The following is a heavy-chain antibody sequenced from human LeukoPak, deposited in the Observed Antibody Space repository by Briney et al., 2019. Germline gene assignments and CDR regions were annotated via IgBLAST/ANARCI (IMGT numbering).Heavy chain of an antibody. D-gene: IGHD3-3*01. J-gene: IGHJ6*02. V-gene: IGHV3-30*18. CDR2: ISYDGSNK. CDR1: GFTFSSYG. Sequence: GGSLRLSCAASGFTFSSYGMHWVRQAPGKGLEWVAVISYDGSNKYYADSVKGRFTISRDNSKNTLYLQMNSLGAEDTAVYYCAKDIIERFLEWLGYYYYYGMDVWGQGTTVTVSS. CDR3: AKDIIERFLEWLGYYYYYGMDV.